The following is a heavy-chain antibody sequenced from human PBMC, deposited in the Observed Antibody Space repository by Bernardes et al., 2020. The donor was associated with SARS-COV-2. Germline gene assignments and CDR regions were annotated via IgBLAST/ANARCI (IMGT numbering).Heavy chain of an antibody. CDR2: IKQDGSDK. CDR3: ARDLDSGMDV. Sequence: VGSLILSCAASGFTLSSYWMSWVRQAPGKGLEWVANIKQDGSDKYYLDSVKGRFTVSRDNAKNSLYLQMNSLRVEDTALYYCARDLDSGMDVWGQGTTVTVSS. J-gene: IGHJ6*02. CDR1: GFTLSSYW. V-gene: IGHV3-7*01.